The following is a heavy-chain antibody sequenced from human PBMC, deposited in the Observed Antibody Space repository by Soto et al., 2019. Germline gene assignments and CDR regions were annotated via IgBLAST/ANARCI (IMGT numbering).Heavy chain of an antibody. J-gene: IGHJ6*02. CDR2: IDPSDSYT. CDR1: GYSFTSYW. CDR3: ARQGVFRGVYYYGMDV. Sequence: GESLKISCKGSGYSFTSYWISWVRQMPWKGLEWMGRIDPSDSYTNYSPSFQGHVTISADKSISTAYLQWSSLKASDTAMYYCARQGVFRGVYYYGMDVWGQGTTVTVSS. D-gene: IGHD2-21*01. V-gene: IGHV5-10-1*01.